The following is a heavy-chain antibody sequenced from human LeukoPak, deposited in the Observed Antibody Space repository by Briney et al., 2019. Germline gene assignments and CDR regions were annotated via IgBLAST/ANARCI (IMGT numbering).Heavy chain of an antibody. CDR1: GGSISSYY. J-gene: IGHJ6*03. CDR3: ARDSYSGYDFVYYMDV. CDR2: IYTSGST. Sequence: SETLSLTCTVSGGSISSYYWSWIRQPAGKGLEWIGRIYTSGSTNYNPSLKSRVTMSVDTSKNQFSLKLSSVTAADTAVYYCARDSYSGYDFVYYMDVWGKGTTVTVS. D-gene: IGHD5-12*01. V-gene: IGHV4-4*07.